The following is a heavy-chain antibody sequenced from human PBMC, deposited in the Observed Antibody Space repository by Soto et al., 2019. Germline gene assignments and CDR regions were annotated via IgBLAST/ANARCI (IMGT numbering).Heavy chain of an antibody. D-gene: IGHD2-15*01. CDR3: ARLGYCSGGSCSAFDI. Sequence: GASVKVSCKASGGTFSXYXXXXXXXXXXXGLEWMGRIIPILGIANYAQKFQGRVTITADKSTSTAYMELSSLRSEDTAVYYCARLGYCSGGSCSAFDIWGQGTMVTVSS. V-gene: IGHV1-69*02. J-gene: IGHJ3*02. CDR1: GGTFSXYX. CDR2: IIPILGIA.